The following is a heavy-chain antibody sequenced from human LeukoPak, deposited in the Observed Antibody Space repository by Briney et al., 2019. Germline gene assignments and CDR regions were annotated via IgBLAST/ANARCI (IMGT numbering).Heavy chain of an antibody. V-gene: IGHV1-2*02. CDR3: ARALLVAGPLDY. Sequence: ASVKVSCKASGYTFTGYYMHWVRQAPGQGLEWMGWINPNSGGTNYAQKFQGRVTMTRDTSISTAYMELSGLRSDDTAVYYCARALLVAGPLDYWGQGTLVTVSS. CDR1: GYTFTGYY. D-gene: IGHD6-19*01. J-gene: IGHJ4*02. CDR2: INPNSGGT.